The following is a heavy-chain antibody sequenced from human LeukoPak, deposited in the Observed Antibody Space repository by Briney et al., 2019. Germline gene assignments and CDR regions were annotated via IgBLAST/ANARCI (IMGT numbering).Heavy chain of an antibody. CDR2: IYYSENT. Sequence: SETLSLTCSFSGGSISNYYWSWVRQPPRKGLEWIGYIYYSENTDYNPSLKRRVTISIDTSKNHFSLRLSSVSAADTASYYCARGYAYGPNYYFDYWGQGTLVTVSS. V-gene: IGHV4-59*01. J-gene: IGHJ4*02. CDR1: GGSISNYY. D-gene: IGHD5-18*01. CDR3: ARGYAYGPNYYFDY.